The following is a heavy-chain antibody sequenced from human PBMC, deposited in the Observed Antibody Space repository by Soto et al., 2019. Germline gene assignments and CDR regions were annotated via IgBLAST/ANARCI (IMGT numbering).Heavy chain of an antibody. D-gene: IGHD3-9*01. J-gene: IGHJ5*01. V-gene: IGHV4-59*01. CDR2: IYHSGIT. CDR1: SDSMTSYY. CDR3: ARMSLFDFWDS. Sequence: PSETLSLTCPVSSDSMTSYYWTWIRQPPGKGLECIGYIYHSGITNYNPSLKSRVTISLDTSKNQFSLRLSSVTAADTAVYYCARMSLFDFWDSWVQGTLGT.